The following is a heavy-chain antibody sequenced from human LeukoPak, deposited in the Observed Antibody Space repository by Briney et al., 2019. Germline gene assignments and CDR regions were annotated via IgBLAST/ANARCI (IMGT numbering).Heavy chain of an antibody. J-gene: IGHJ6*02. CDR3: ARGSGMDV. Sequence: GGSLRLSCAASGFNFSNNWMSWVRLAPGKGLECVANIKQDGTEKYYVDSVKGRFTISRDNAKNSLYLQMNSLRAEDTAVYYCARGSGMDVWGQGTTVTVSS. V-gene: IGHV3-7*05. CDR2: IKQDGTEK. CDR1: GFNFSNNW.